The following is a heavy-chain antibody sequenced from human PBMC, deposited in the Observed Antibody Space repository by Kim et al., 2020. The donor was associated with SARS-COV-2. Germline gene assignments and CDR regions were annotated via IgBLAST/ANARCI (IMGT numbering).Heavy chain of an antibody. CDR2: IYHSGST. J-gene: IGHJ6*02. V-gene: IGHV4-4*02. CDR3: ARDKGRYFDWSRGYGMVV. D-gene: IGHD3-9*01. Sequence: SETLSLTCAVSGGSISSSNWWSWVRQPPGKGLEWIGEIYHSGSTNYNPSLKSRVTISVDKSKNQFSLKLSSVTAADTAVYYCARDKGRYFDWSRGYGMVVWGQGTTVTVS. CDR1: GGSISSSNW.